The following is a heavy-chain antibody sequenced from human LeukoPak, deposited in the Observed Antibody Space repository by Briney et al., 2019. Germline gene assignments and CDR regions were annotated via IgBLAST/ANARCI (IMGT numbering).Heavy chain of an antibody. J-gene: IGHJ4*02. V-gene: IGHV4-39*01. Sequence: SETLSLTCTVSGGSISSSSHYWGWIRQPPGKGLDWVGSIYDSGSTYYNPSLKSRVTISVNTSKNQFSLKLTSVPASDTAVYYCARPAQVTAIQPFDYWGQGTLVTVSS. CDR2: IYDSGST. D-gene: IGHD2-21*02. CDR1: GGSISSSSHY. CDR3: ARPAQVTAIQPFDY.